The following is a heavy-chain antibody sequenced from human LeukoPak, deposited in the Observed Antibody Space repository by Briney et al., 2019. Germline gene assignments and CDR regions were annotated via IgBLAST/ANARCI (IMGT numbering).Heavy chain of an antibody. D-gene: IGHD3-10*01. V-gene: IGHV3-53*01. CDR3: ASGKEASMAQGY. CDR2: IYSGGSI. J-gene: IGHJ4*02. CDR1: GFTVSSNY. Sequence: GGSLRLSCAVSGFTVSSNYMTWVRQAPGKGLEWVSVIYSGGSIYYADSVKGRFTISRDISKNTVDLQLNSLRAEDTAVYYCASGKEASMAQGYWGQGTLVTVSS.